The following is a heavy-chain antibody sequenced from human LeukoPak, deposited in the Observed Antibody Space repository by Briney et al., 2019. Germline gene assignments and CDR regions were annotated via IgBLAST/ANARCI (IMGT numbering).Heavy chain of an antibody. V-gene: IGHV3-53*01. D-gene: IGHD6-13*01. CDR2: IYSGGST. Sequence: GGSLRLSCAAYGFTVSNNYMSWVRQAPGQGLEWVSVIYSGGSTYYADSVKGRFTISRDNSKNTLYLQMNSLRAEDTAVYYWASAEHRIAAAAALFDYWGQGTLVTVSS. J-gene: IGHJ4*02. CDR3: ASAEHRIAAAAALFDY. CDR1: GFTVSNNY.